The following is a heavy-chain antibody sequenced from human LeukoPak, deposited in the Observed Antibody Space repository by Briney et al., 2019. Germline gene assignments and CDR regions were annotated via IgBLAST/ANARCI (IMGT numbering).Heavy chain of an antibody. J-gene: IGHJ4*02. CDR1: GFTFSSYA. CDR3: ARLTAYDSSGYYRGYFDY. CDR2: IYSGGST. D-gene: IGHD3-22*01. Sequence: GGSLRLSCAASGFTFSSYAMSWVRQAPGKGLEWVSVIYSGGSTYYADSVKGRFTISRDNSKNTLYLQMNSLRAEDTAVYYCARLTAYDSSGYYRGYFDYWGQGTLVTVSS. V-gene: IGHV3-53*01.